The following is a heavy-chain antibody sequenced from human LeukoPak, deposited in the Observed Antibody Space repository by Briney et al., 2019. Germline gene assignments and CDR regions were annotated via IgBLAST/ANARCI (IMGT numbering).Heavy chain of an antibody. Sequence: PSETLSLTCTVSGGSISSSSYYWGWIRQPPGKGLEWIGSIYYSGSTCYNPSLKSRVTISVDTSKNQFSLKLSSVTAADTAVYYCARVRSGVVINYYYYYMDVWGKGTTVTVSS. CDR1: GGSISSSSYY. V-gene: IGHV4-39*01. D-gene: IGHD3-3*01. J-gene: IGHJ6*03. CDR3: ARVRSGVVINYYYYYMDV. CDR2: IYYSGST.